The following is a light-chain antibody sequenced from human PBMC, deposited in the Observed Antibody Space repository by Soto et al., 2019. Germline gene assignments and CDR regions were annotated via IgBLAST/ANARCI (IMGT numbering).Light chain of an antibody. V-gene: IGKV3D-20*02. CDR2: GAS. CDR1: QSVSISY. CDR3: QQRSNWPWT. J-gene: IGKJ1*01. Sequence: SVFAQSPGTLSLSPGERATLSCRPSQSVSISYLAWYQQRPGQAPRLLIYGASSMATGIPDRFSGSGSGTDFTLTISSLEPEDFAVYYCQQRSNWPWTFGQGTKVDIK.